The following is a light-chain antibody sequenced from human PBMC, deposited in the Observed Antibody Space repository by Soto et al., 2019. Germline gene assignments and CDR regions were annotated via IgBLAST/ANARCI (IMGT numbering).Light chain of an antibody. J-gene: IGLJ2*01. CDR2: DND. CDR3: GTWDSSLSDAVV. V-gene: IGLV1-51*01. Sequence: QSVLTQPPSVSAAPGQKVTISCSGTSSNIGRNYVAWYQQLPGTAPKLLIYDNDKRPSGIPDRFSDSKSGTSATLGITGLQTGDEADYYCGTWDSSLSDAVVFGEGTKLTVL. CDR1: SSNIGRNY.